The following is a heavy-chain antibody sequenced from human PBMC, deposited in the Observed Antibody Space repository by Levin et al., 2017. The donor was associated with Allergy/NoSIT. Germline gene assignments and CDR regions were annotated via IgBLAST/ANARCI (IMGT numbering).Heavy chain of an antibody. V-gene: IGHV3-21*01. J-gene: IGHJ3*02. CDR2: ISSTSTYI. CDR1: GFTFSTYS. CDR3: ASLLVVITPYAFDI. D-gene: IGHD3-22*01. Sequence: GGSLRLSCAASGFTFSTYSMNWVRQAPGEGLQWVSSISSTSTYIYYADSVKGRFTVSRDNAKNSLYLQMNRLRAEDTAVYYCASLLVVITPYAFDIWGQGTVVTVSS.